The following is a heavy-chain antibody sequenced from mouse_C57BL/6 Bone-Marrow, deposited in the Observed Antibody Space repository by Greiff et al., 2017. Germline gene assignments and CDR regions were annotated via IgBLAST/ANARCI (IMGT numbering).Heavy chain of an antibody. CDR3: ARPEPPY. Sequence: QVQLQQSGPGLVQPSQCLSITCTVSGFSLTSFGVHWVRQSPGTGLVWLGVLWGGGSTDSNAAFISRQRISKDNSKSQVFFKMNSLQADDTAIYYYARPEPPYWGQGTTLTVSS. J-gene: IGHJ2*01. CDR2: LWGGGST. CDR1: GFSLTSFG. V-gene: IGHV2-2*01.